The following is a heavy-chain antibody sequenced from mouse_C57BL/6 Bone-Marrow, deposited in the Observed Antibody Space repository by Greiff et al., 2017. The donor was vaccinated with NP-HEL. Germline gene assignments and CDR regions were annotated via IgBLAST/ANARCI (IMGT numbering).Heavy chain of an antibody. CDR2: IRLKSDNYAT. Sequence: EVKLMESGGGLVQPGGSMKLSCVASGFTFSNYWMNWVRQSPEKGLEWVAQIRLKSDNYATHYAESVKGRFTISRDDSKSSVYLQMNNLRAEDTGIYYCTEGYYGSSHWYFDVWGTGTTVTVSS. V-gene: IGHV6-3*01. J-gene: IGHJ1*03. CDR1: GFTFSNYW. CDR3: TEGYYGSSHWYFDV. D-gene: IGHD1-1*01.